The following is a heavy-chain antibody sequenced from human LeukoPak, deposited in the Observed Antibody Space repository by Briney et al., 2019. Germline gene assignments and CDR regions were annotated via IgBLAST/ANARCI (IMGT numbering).Heavy chain of an antibody. V-gene: IGHV1-2*02. CDR3: ARPKDIVLMVYATLEY. Sequence: ASVKVSCKASGYTFTGYYMHWVRQAPGQGPEWMGWINPNSGGTNYAQKFQGRVTMTRDTSISTAYMELSRLRSDDTAVYYCARPKDIVLMVYATLEYWGQGTLVTVSS. J-gene: IGHJ4*02. CDR1: GYTFTGYY. CDR2: INPNSGGT. D-gene: IGHD2-8*01.